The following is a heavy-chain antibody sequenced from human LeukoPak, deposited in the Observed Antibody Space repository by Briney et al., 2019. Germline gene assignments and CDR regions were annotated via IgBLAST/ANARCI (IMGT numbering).Heavy chain of an antibody. CDR3: ARRVIAVAGTAWFDP. CDR1: SGSISTSNYY. V-gene: IGHV4-39*01. D-gene: IGHD6-19*01. J-gene: IGHJ5*02. Sequence: SETLSLTCTVSSGSISTSNYYWGWVRQPPGKALEWIGNIFYSGSTYYSPSLKSRVTISLDTSRNQFSLKLNSVTAADTAVYYCARRVIAVAGTAWFDPWGQGTLVTVSS. CDR2: IFYSGST.